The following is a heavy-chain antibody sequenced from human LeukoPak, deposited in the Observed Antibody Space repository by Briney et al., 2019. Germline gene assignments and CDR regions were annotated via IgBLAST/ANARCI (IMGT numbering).Heavy chain of an antibody. CDR2: IYPGDSDI. J-gene: IGHJ4*02. D-gene: IGHD6-13*01. CDR1: GYTFTSYW. CDR3: ARHIGATGPDY. V-gene: IGHV5-51*01. Sequence: GESLKISCKGSGYTFTSYWIGWVRQMPGKGLEWMGIIYPGDSDIIYSPSFQGQVTISADKSITTAYQQWSSLKASDTAIYYCARHIGATGPDYWGQGTLVTVSS.